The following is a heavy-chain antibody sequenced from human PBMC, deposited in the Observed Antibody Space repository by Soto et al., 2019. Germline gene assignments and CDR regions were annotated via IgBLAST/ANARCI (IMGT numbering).Heavy chain of an antibody. J-gene: IGHJ4*02. V-gene: IGHV4-59*08. CDR3: ARPGRDWGSLES. CDR1: GDSISSYY. CDR2: SYYGGST. D-gene: IGHD7-27*01. Sequence: QVQLQESGPGLVKPSETLSLTCTVSGDSISSYYWTWIRQPPGKGLEWIAFSYYGGSTNYNPSLKRRVTISVDTSKNQFSLNLNSVTAADTAVYYCARPGRDWGSLESWGQGTRGTVSS.